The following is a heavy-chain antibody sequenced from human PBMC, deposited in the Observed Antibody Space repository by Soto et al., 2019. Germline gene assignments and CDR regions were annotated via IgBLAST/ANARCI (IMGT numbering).Heavy chain of an antibody. J-gene: IGHJ4*02. V-gene: IGHV4-59*01. CDR2: IYYSGST. D-gene: IGHD3-22*01. CDR1: GGSISSYY. Sequence: SETLSLTCTVSGGSISSYYWSWIRQPPGKGLEWIGYIYYSGSTNYNPSLKGRVTISVDTSKNQFSLRLSSVTAADTAVYYCARATYYYDSSGFPDYRGQGTLVTVSS. CDR3: ARATYYYDSSGFPDY.